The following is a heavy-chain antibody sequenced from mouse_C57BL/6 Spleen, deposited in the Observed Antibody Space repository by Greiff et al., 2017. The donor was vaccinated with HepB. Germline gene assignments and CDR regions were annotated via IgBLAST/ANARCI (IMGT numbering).Heavy chain of an antibody. D-gene: IGHD1-1*01. Sequence: EVKLVESGPELVKPGASVKISCKASGYSFTDYNMNWVKQSNGKSLEWIGVINPNYGTTSYNQKFKGKATLTVDQSSSTAYMQLNSLTSEDSAVYYCARWGYYGSSYEGAYWGQGTLVTVSA. CDR3: ARWGYYGSSYEGAY. CDR1: GYSFTDYN. V-gene: IGHV1-39*01. CDR2: INPNYGTT. J-gene: IGHJ3*01.